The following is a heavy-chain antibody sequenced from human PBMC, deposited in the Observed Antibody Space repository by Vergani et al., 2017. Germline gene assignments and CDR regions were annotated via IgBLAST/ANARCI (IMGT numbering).Heavy chain of an antibody. D-gene: IGHD6-19*01. Sequence: QVQLVQSGAEVKKPGASVKVSCKASGYTFTSYGISWVRQAPGQGLEWMGWISAYNGNTNYAQKLQGRVTMTTDTSTSTAYMELRSLRSDDTAVYYCARDLPGGQWLVKGAFDIGGQGRMVTVSS. CDR2: ISAYNGNT. CDR3: ARDLPGGQWLVKGAFDI. J-gene: IGHJ3*02. V-gene: IGHV1-18*01. CDR1: GYTFTSYG.